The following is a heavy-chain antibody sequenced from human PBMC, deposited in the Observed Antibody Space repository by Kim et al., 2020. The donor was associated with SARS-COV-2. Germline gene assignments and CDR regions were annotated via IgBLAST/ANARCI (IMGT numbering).Heavy chain of an antibody. CDR2: ISGSGGST. D-gene: IGHD2-15*01. J-gene: IGHJ4*02. Sequence: GGSLRLSCAASGFTFSSYAMSWVRQAPGKGLEWVSAISGSGGSTYYADSVKGRFTISRDNSKNTLYLQMNSLRAEDTAVYYCAKVHTDSRYCSGGGCYSEDYWGQGTLVTVSS. CDR3: AKVHTDSRYCSGGGCYSEDY. V-gene: IGHV3-23*01. CDR1: GFTFSSYA.